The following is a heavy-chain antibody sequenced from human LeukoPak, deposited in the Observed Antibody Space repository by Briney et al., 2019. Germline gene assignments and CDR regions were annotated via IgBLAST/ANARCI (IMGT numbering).Heavy chain of an antibody. D-gene: IGHD3-22*01. V-gene: IGHV4-38-2*01. Sequence: SETLSLTCVVSGFSLSNNFYWGWIRRPLGKGLEWIASIYHNENSYINPPLKSRVTMSIDPSKNRFSLKLTSVTAADPATYYCARAPDSTGYYQKWFDSWGQGTRVTVSS. CDR2: IYHNENS. CDR3: ARAPDSTGYYQKWFDS. J-gene: IGHJ5*01. CDR1: GFSLSNNFY.